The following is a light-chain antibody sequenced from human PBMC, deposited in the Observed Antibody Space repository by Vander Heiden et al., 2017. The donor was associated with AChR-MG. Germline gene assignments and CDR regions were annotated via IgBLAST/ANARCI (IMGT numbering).Light chain of an antibody. CDR1: QSVSSGY. Sequence: EIVLTQSPGTLSLSPGERATLSCRASQSVSSGYLAWYQQKPGQAPRLLSFGASSRATGIPDRFSGSGYGTDFTLTISRLEPEDFAVYYCQQYGGSPPYTFGQGTKLEIK. J-gene: IGKJ2*01. CDR3: QQYGGSPPYT. V-gene: IGKV3-20*01. CDR2: GAS.